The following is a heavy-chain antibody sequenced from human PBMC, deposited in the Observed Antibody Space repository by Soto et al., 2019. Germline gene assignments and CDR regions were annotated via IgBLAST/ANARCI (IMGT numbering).Heavy chain of an antibody. V-gene: IGHV4-59*01. J-gene: IGHJ6*03. D-gene: IGHD5-18*01. CDR3: ARSTRRGYSYGYYYYYYMDV. Sequence: SETLSLTCTVSRGSISNYFWTWIRQPPGRGLEWIGYISYSGTTNYNASLKSRVTISVDTSTNQFSLKVSSVTAADTAVYYCARSTRRGYSYGYYYYYYMDVWGKGTTVTVSS. CDR1: RGSISNYF. CDR2: ISYSGTT.